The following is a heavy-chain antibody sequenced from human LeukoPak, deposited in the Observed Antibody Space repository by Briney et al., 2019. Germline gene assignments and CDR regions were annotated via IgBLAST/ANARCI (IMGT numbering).Heavy chain of an antibody. J-gene: IGHJ5*02. CDR1: GGSISTYY. D-gene: IGHD3-3*01. CDR3: ARGSAIFHNWFDP. Sequence: SETLSLTCTVSGGSISTYYWSWIRQPPGKGLEWIGYIYYSGSTYYNPSLKSRVTISVDTSKNQFSLKLSSVTAADTAVYYCARGSAIFHNWFDPWGQGTLVTVSS. CDR2: IYYSGST. V-gene: IGHV4-59*12.